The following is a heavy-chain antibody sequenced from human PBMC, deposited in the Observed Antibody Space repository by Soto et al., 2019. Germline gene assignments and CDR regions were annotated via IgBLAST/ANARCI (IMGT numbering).Heavy chain of an antibody. Sequence: SETLSLTCSVSGGSISSSNYYWAWIRQPPGKGLEWIGSIYYSGSTFYNPSLKSRVNIFVDTSRNQFFLKLSSVTAADTAVYYCAKIGYGRSGNCLGANGFDSWGQGTMVTVSS. J-gene: IGHJ3*02. V-gene: IGHV4-39*01. CDR1: GGSISSSNYY. CDR3: AKIGYGRSGNCLGANGFDS. D-gene: IGHD2-21*01. CDR2: IYYSGST.